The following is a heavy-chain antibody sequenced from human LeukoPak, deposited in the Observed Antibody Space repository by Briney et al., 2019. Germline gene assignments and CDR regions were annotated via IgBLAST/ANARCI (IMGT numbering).Heavy chain of an antibody. CDR1: GFTFSSYA. V-gene: IGHV3-23*01. Sequence: PGGSLRLSCAASGFTFSSYAMSWVRQAPGKGLEWVSAISGSGGSTYYADSVKGRFIISRDNSKNTLYLQMNSLRAEDTAVYYCAKGDQQLVYYYYYYMDVWGKGTTVTVSS. CDR2: ISGSGGST. D-gene: IGHD6-13*01. CDR3: AKGDQQLVYYYYYYMDV. J-gene: IGHJ6*03.